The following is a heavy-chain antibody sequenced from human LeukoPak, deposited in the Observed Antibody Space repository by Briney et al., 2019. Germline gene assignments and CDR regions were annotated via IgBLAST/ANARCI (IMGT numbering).Heavy chain of an antibody. CDR1: GGFISSCGYY. V-gene: IGHV4-31*03. D-gene: IGHD7-27*01. CDR3: ARDNWGEAYGMDV. CDR2: IYYSGST. Sequence: NSSETLSLTCTVSGGFISSCGYYWSWIRQHPGKGLEWIGYIYYSGSTYYNPSLKSRVTISVDTSKNQFSLKLSSVTAADTAVYYCARDNWGEAYGMDVWGQGTTVTVSS. J-gene: IGHJ6*02.